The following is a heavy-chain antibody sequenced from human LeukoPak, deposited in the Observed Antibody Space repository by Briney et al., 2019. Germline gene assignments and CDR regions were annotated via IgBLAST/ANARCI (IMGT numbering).Heavy chain of an antibody. CDR1: GYPISSGYY. CDR2: IYHSGST. D-gene: IGHD4/OR15-4a*01. V-gene: IGHV4-38-2*02. CDR3: ARVHYYDASYYSTPNWFDP. Sequence: PSETLSLTCTVSGYPISSGYYWGWIRQPPGKGLEWIGSIYHSGSTYYNTSLKSRVTISVDTSKNQFSLKLSSVAAADTALYHCARVHYYDASYYSTPNWFDPWGQGTLVTVSS. J-gene: IGHJ5*02.